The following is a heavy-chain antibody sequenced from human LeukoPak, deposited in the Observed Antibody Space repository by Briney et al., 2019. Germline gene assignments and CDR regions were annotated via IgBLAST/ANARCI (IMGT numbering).Heavy chain of an antibody. V-gene: IGHV1-8*03. CDR2: MNPNSGNT. CDR1: GYTFTSYD. Sequence: GASVKVSCKASGYTFTSYDINWVRQATGQGLEWMGWMNPNSGNTGYAQKFQGRVTITRNTSISTAYMELSSLRSEDTAVYYCASSREYSSSWYVIDYWGQGTLVTVSS. D-gene: IGHD6-13*01. J-gene: IGHJ4*02. CDR3: ASSREYSSSWYVIDY.